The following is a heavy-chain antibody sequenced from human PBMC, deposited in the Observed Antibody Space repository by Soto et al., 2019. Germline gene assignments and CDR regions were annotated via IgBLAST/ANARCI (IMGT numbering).Heavy chain of an antibody. D-gene: IGHD3-22*01. Sequence: PGESLKISCAVSGFIFGNYMMTWVRQAPGKGLEWVSTISESGDSTYYADSVKGRFTISRDSSKNTLYLQMDSLGAEDTAVYCCARPTYYYDSSGPPAYWGQGTLVTVSS. CDR2: ISESGDST. CDR1: GFIFGNYM. V-gene: IGHV3-23*01. J-gene: IGHJ4*02. CDR3: ARPTYYYDSSGPPAY.